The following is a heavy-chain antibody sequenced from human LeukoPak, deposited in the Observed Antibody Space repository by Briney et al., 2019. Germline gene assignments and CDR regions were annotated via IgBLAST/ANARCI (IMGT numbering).Heavy chain of an antibody. CDR3: ARPYCGGDCDIANLDFDY. CDR2: IIPIFGTA. V-gene: IGHV1-69*05. CDR1: GGTFSSYA. D-gene: IGHD2-21*02. Sequence: GASVKVSCKASGGTFSSYAISWVRQAPGQGLGWMGGIIPIFGTASYAQKFQGRVTMTRDTSTSTVYMEPRSLRSEDTAVYDCARPYCGGDCDIANLDFDYWGQGTLVTVSS. J-gene: IGHJ4*02.